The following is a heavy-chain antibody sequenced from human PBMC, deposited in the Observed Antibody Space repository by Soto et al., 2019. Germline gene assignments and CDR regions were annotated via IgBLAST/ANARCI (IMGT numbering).Heavy chain of an antibody. J-gene: IGHJ6*02. CDR2: ISWNSGSI. Sequence: PLRLSCAASGFTFDDYAMHWVRQAPGKGLEWVSGISWNSGSIGYADSVKGRFTISRDNAKNSLYLQMNSLRAEDTALYYCAKDRGMVRGVYYGMDVWGQGTTVTVSS. CDR1: GFTFDDYA. D-gene: IGHD3-10*01. CDR3: AKDRGMVRGVYYGMDV. V-gene: IGHV3-9*01.